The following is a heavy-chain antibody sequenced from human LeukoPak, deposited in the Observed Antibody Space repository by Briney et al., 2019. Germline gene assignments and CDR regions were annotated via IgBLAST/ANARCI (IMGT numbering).Heavy chain of an antibody. D-gene: IGHD3-16*02. J-gene: IGHJ5*02. CDR1: GFTFTSYA. CDR3: AKTPSLWWFDP. Sequence: QPGGSLRLSCAASGFTFTSYAMTWVRQAPVKGLEWVSTISDSGDSTYNADSVKGRFTISRDNSNNTLYLQINSLRAEDTAVYYCAKTPSLWWFDPWGQGTLVTVSS. CDR2: ISDSGDST. V-gene: IGHV3-23*01.